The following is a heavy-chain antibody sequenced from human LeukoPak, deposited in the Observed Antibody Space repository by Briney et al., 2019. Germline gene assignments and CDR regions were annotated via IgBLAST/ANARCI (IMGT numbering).Heavy chain of an antibody. Sequence: PGGSLRLSCAASGFTFSSYAMSWVRQAPGKGLEWVAQISHDGGEKKYVDSVKGRFTISRDNAENSLYLQMNSLRAEDTAIYYCARDRPQRLTLRELDYWGQGTLVTVSS. V-gene: IGHV3-7*01. CDR3: ARDRPQRLTLRELDY. CDR2: ISHDGGEK. J-gene: IGHJ4*02. D-gene: IGHD6-25*01. CDR1: GFTFSSYA.